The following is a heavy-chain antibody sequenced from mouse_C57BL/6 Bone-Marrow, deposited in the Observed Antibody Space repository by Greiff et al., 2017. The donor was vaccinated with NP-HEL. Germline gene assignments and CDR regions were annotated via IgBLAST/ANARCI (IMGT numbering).Heavy chain of an antibody. D-gene: IGHD1-1*01. CDR3: ARSYYGSSYRYFDV. CDR1: GYAFTNYL. Sequence: VQLVESGAELVRPGTSVKVSCKASGYAFTNYLIEWVKQRPGQGLEWIGVINPGSGGTNYNEKFKGKATLTADKSSSTAYMQLSSLTSEDSAVYYCARSYYGSSYRYFDVWGTGTTVTVSS. V-gene: IGHV1-54*01. CDR2: INPGSGGT. J-gene: IGHJ1*03.